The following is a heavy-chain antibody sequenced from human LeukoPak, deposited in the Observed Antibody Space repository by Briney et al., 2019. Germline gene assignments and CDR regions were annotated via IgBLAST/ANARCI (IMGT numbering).Heavy chain of an antibody. V-gene: IGHV3-30*18. CDR2: ISYDGSNK. Sequence: GGSLRLSCAASGFTFSSYGMHWVRQAPGKGLEWVAVISYDGSNKYYADSVKGRFTISRDNSKNTLYLQMNSLRAEDTAVYYCAKDDDCSSTSCYGSAEYFQHWGQGTLVTVPS. D-gene: IGHD2-2*01. J-gene: IGHJ1*01. CDR1: GFTFSSYG. CDR3: AKDDDCSSTSCYGSAEYFQH.